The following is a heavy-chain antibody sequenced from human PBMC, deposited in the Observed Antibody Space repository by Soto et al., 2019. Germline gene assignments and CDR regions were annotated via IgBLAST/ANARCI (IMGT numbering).Heavy chain of an antibody. J-gene: IGHJ4*02. CDR2: IYYSGST. Sequence: PSETLSLTCTVTGDSISNYYCIWIRQSPGKGLEWIGYIYYSGSTNYNPSLKSRVTISIDKSKNQLSLKLNSVTAADTAVYYCAKAKSAYGSLDHWGQGTLVTVSS. CDR3: AKAKSAYGSLDH. V-gene: IGHV4-59*01. D-gene: IGHD5-12*01. CDR1: GDSISNYY.